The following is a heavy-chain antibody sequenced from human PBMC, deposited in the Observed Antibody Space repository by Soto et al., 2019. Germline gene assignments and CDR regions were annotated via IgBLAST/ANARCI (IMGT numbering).Heavy chain of an antibody. CDR2: IYYSGST. V-gene: IGHV4-30-4*01. CDR1: GGSISSGDYY. J-gene: IGHJ5*02. D-gene: IGHD2-21*02. CDR3: ARAMVVTQNWFDP. Sequence: QVQLQESGPGLVKPSQTLSLTCTVSGGSISSGDYYWSWIRQPPGKGLEWIGYIYYSGSTYYNPSLKSRVTISVDTAKNQFSLKLSSVTAADTAVYYCARAMVVTQNWFDPWGQGTLVTVSS.